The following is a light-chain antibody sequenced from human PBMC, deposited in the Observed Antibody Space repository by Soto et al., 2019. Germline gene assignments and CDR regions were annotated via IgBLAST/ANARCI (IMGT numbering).Light chain of an antibody. Sequence: DIVMTHSPDSLAVSLGERATINCKSSQSVLYSSNHKNYLAWYQQKPGQPPKLLIYWASTRESGVPDRFSGSGSGTDFTLTISSLQAEDVAVYYCQQYYTTPLTFGGGTKVDIK. CDR1: QSVLYSSNHKNY. J-gene: IGKJ4*01. CDR3: QQYYTTPLT. V-gene: IGKV4-1*01. CDR2: WAS.